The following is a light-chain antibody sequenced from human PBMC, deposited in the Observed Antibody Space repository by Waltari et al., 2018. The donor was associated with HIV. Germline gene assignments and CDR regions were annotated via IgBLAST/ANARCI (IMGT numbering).Light chain of an antibody. V-gene: IGLV4-69*02. J-gene: IGLJ2*01. CDR2: VNSDGTH. CDR1: SGHSSYA. CDR3: QTWATGIVL. Sequence: QLAVTQPPSASASLGASVKLTCTLSSGHSSYAIAWHQQQPDKGPRFLMKVNSDGTHNKGDGIPDRFSGSSSGTERYLTISSLQSEEEADYYCQTWATGIVLFGGGTKLTVL.